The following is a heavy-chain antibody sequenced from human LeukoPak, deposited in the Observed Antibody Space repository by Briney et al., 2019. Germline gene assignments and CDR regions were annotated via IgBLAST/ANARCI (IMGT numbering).Heavy chain of an antibody. J-gene: IGHJ3*02. CDR1: GYTLTELS. D-gene: IGHD6-13*01. V-gene: IGHV1-24*01. CDR2: FDPEDGET. CDR3: ATRSSSWYRDDAFDI. Sequence: ASVKVSCKVSGYTLTELSMHWVRQAPGKGPEWMGGFDPEDGETIYAQKFQGRVAMTQDTSTDTAYMELSSLRSEDTAVYYCATRSSSWYRDDAFDIWGQGTMVTVSS.